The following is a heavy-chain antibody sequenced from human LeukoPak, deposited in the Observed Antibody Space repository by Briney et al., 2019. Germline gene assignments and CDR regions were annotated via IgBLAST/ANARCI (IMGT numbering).Heavy chain of an antibody. CDR1: GGSISSYY. Sequence: KASETQSLTCTVSGGSISSYYWSWIRQPPGKGLEWIGYIYYSGSTNYNPSLKSRVTISVDTSKNQFSLKLSSVTAADTAVYYCARDSGGITMNPDAHLDYWGQGTLVTVSS. CDR2: IYYSGST. CDR3: ARDSGGITMNPDAHLDY. V-gene: IGHV4-59*01. D-gene: IGHD3-22*01. J-gene: IGHJ4*02.